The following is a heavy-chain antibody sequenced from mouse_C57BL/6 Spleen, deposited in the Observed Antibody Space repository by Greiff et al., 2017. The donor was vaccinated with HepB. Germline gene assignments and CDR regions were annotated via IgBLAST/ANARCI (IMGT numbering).Heavy chain of an antibody. CDR3: ARKGRSRDAMDY. V-gene: IGHV5-17*01. D-gene: IGHD1-1*01. CDR1: GYTFSDYG. J-gene: IGHJ4*01. Sequence: DVQLVQSGGGLVKPGASLKLSCAASGYTFSDYGMHWVRQEPGKGLEWVAYISSGSSTTNYTDTLKGRSTITRDNANNTLFLQMTRLRSEDTAMYYCARKGRSRDAMDYWGQGTSVTVSS. CDR2: ISSGSSTT.